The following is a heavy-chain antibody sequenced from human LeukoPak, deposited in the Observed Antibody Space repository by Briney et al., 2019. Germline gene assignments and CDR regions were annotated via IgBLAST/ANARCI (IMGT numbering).Heavy chain of an antibody. CDR1: GGSISSYY. J-gene: IGHJ1*01. CDR2: IYYSGST. Sequence: PSQTLSLTCTVSGGSISSYYWSWIHQPPGKGLEWIGSIYYSGSTYYNPSLKSRVTISVDTSKNQFSLKLSSVTAADTAVYYCAEYQLLARFQHWGQGTLVTVSS. D-gene: IGHD2-2*01. V-gene: IGHV4-59*05. CDR3: AEYQLLARFQH.